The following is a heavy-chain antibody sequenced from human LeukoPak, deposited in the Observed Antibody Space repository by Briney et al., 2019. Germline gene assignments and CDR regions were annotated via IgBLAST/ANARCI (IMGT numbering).Heavy chain of an antibody. Sequence: GSVKVSCKPSRYTFTSYGISWVRQAPGQGREWMGWIVAYNGNTNNAQKLQGRVTMTTDTSTSTAYMELRNLRSDDTAVYYCARDGSYYDSSGSDYWGQGTLVTVSS. CDR3: ARDGSYYDSSGSDY. CDR2: IVAYNGNT. D-gene: IGHD3-22*01. J-gene: IGHJ4*02. CDR1: RYTFTSYG. V-gene: IGHV1-18*01.